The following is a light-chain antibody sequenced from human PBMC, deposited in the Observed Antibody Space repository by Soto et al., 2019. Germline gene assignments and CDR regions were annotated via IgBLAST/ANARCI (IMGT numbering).Light chain of an antibody. V-gene: IGKV3-11*01. J-gene: IGKJ5*01. CDR1: QSISSN. CDR2: GVS. Sequence: EVVMTQSPATLSVSPGESATLSCRASQSISSNKLAWYQQKPGQAPRLLLFGVSNRATDFPARFSGSGFGTDFSLTISRLEPKDFAVDYFHQRRNWPPDTIGLGTRLEIK. CDR3: HQRRNWPPDT.